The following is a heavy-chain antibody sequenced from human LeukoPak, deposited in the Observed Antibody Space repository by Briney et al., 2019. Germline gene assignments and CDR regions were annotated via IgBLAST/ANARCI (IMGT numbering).Heavy chain of an antibody. CDR2: IQKDGSNK. J-gene: IGHJ4*02. D-gene: IGHD3-16*01. CDR1: GFTFRSYG. CDR3: AKEMYDYVWGSYFEN. V-gene: IGHV3-30*02. Sequence: GGSLRLSCGASGFTFRSYGVHWVRQAPGKGLEWVAFIQKDGSNKYYGDSVKGRFTISRDNSKNTLYLQMNSLRVEDTAVYYCAKEMYDYVWGSYFENWGQGTLVIVSS.